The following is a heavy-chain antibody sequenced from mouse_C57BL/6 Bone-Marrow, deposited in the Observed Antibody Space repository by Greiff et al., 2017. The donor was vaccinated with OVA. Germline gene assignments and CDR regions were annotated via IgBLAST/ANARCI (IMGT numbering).Heavy chain of an antibody. CDR1: GYTFTSYG. CDR3: ALDSSGSFAY. J-gene: IGHJ3*01. V-gene: IGHV1-81*01. D-gene: IGHD3-2*02. CDR2: IYPRSGNT. Sequence: VHLVESGAELARPGASVKLSCKASGYTFTSYGISWVKQRTGQGLEWIGEIYPRSGNTYYTEKFKGKATLTADKSSSTAYMELRSLTSEDSAVYFCALDSSGSFAYWGQGTLVTVSA.